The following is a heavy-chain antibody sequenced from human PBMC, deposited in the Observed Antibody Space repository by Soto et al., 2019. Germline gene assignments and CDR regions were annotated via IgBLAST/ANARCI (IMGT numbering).Heavy chain of an antibody. D-gene: IGHD2-15*01. CDR2: INHSGST. V-gene: IGHV4-34*01. CDR3: ARPRYCSGGSCYFRGENWFDP. CDR1: GGSFSGYY. Sequence: LSLTCAVYGGSFSGYYWSWIRQPPGKGLEWIGEINHSGSTNYNPSLKSRVTISVDTSKNQFSLKLSSVTAADTAVYYCARPRYCSGGSCYFRGENWFDPWGQGTQVTVSS. J-gene: IGHJ5*02.